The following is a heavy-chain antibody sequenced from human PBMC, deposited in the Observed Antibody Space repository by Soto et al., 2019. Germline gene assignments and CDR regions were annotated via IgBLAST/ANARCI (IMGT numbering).Heavy chain of an antibody. CDR2: ISDSGRTM. CDR3: ARGVASYD. CDR1: GFILSSYE. J-gene: IGHJ4*02. V-gene: IGHV3-48*03. Sequence: EVQLVESGGGLVQPGGSLRLSCAASGFILSSYEMNWVRQAPGKGLEWVSYISDSGRTMYYADSVKGRFAISRDNARNSLYLQMNSLRAEDTGVYYCARGVASYDWGQGTLVTVSS. D-gene: IGHD3-16*01.